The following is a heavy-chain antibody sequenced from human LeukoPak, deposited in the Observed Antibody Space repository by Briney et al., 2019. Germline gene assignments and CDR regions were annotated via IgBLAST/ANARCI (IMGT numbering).Heavy chain of an antibody. J-gene: IGHJ4*02. Sequence: GGSLRLSCAAPGFTFSNAWMNWVRQAPGEGLEWVARIRNKANRYTTEYAASVKGRFTISRDDSENSLYLQMDSLKTEDTAVYYCARSPLGIAPFDYWGQGTLVTVSS. CDR3: ARSPLGIAPFDY. CDR2: IRNKANRYTT. D-gene: IGHD7-27*01. V-gene: IGHV3-72*01. CDR1: GFTFSNAW.